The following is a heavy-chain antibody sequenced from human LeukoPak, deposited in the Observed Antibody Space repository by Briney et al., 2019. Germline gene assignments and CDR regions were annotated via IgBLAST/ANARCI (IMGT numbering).Heavy chain of an antibody. D-gene: IGHD2-2*01. V-gene: IGHV3-66*02. CDR2: IYSGGST. J-gene: IGHJ3*02. Sequence: PGGSLRLSCAASGFTVSSNYMSWVRQAPGKGLEWVSVIYSGGSTYYADSVKGRFTISRDNSKNTLYLQMNGLRAEDTAVYYCASEVYCSSTSCNPEVAFDIWGQGTMVTVSS. CDR3: ASEVYCSSTSCNPEVAFDI. CDR1: GFTVSSNY.